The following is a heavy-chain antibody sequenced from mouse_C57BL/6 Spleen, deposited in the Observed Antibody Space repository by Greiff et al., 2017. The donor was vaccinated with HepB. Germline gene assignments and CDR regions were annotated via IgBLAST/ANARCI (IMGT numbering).Heavy chain of an antibody. CDR3: ARAPGYGSSYGGFYYAMDY. Sequence: EVQLQQSVAELVRPGASVKLSCTASGFNIKNTYMHWVKQRPEQGLEWIGRIDPANGNTKYAPKFQGKATITADTSSNTAYLQLSSLTSEDTAIYYCARAPGYGSSYGGFYYAMDYWGQGTSVTVSS. CDR2: IDPANGNT. V-gene: IGHV14-3*01. D-gene: IGHD1-1*01. J-gene: IGHJ4*01. CDR1: GFNIKNTY.